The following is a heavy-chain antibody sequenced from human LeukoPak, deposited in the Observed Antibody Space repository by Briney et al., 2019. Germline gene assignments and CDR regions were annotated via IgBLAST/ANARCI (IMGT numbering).Heavy chain of an antibody. CDR2: INHSGST. D-gene: IGHD2-15*01. Sequence: PSETLSHTCAVYGGSFSGYYWSWIRQPPGKGLEWIGEINHSGSTNYNPSLKSRVTISVDTSKNQFSLKLSSVTAADTAVYYCARSVEGYCSGGSCYSYYYYMDVWGKGTTVTVSS. CDR3: ARSVEGYCSGGSCYSYYYYMDV. CDR1: GGSFSGYY. V-gene: IGHV4-34*01. J-gene: IGHJ6*03.